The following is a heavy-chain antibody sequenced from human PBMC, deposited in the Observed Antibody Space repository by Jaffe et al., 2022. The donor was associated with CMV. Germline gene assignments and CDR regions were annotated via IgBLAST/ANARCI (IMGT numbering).Heavy chain of an antibody. V-gene: IGHV1-18*04. CDR3: ARSEEKAYCGGDCYPGWFDP. CDR2: ISAYNGNT. Sequence: QVQLVQSGAEVKKPGASVKVSCKASGYTFTSYGISWVRQAPGQGLEWMGWISAYNGNTNYAQKLQGRVTMTTDTSTSTAYMELRSLRSDDTAVYYCARSEEKAYCGGDCYPGWFDPWGQGTLVTVSS. D-gene: IGHD2-21*02. J-gene: IGHJ5*02. CDR1: GYTFTSYG.